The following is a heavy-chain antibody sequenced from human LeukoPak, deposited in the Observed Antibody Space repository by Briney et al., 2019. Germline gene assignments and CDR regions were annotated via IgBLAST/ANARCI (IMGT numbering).Heavy chain of an antibody. CDR1: GFTVSSNS. CDR3: ARRAGAYSHPYDY. J-gene: IGHJ4*02. CDR2: IYSDNT. D-gene: IGHD4/OR15-4a*01. Sequence: GGSLRLSCTVSGFTVSSNSMSWVRQAPGKGLEWVSFIYSDNTHYSDSVKGRLTISRDNSKNTLYLQMNSLRAEDTAVYYCARRAGAYSHPYDYWGQGTLVTVSS. V-gene: IGHV3-53*01.